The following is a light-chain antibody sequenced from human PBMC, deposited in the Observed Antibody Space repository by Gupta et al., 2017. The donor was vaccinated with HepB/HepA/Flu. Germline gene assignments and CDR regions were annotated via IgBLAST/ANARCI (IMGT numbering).Light chain of an antibody. CDR1: SSNIGAGFD. V-gene: IGLV1-40*01. J-gene: IGLJ3*02. CDR3: QSYDTSLSGRV. CDR2: GNS. Sequence: QSVLTQPPSVSGAPGQRVTISCTGSSSNIGAGFDVHWYQQLPGTAPKLLIYGNSNRPSGVPDRFSGSKSATSASLAITGLQAEDEADYDCQSYDTSLSGRVFGGGTKL.